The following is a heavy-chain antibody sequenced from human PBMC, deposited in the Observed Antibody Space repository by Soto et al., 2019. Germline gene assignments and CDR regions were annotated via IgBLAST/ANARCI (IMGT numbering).Heavy chain of an antibody. J-gene: IGHJ4*02. D-gene: IGHD4-4*01. V-gene: IGHV1-69*02. CDR1: GGTFSSYT. Sequence: QVQLVQSGAEVKKPGSSVKVSCKASGGTFSSYTISWVRQAPGQGLEWMGRIIPILGIANYAQKFQGRVTITADKSTSTAYMELSSLRSEDTAVYYCASTVTPLGYLDYWGQGTLVTVSS. CDR2: IIPILGIA. CDR3: ASTVTPLGYLDY.